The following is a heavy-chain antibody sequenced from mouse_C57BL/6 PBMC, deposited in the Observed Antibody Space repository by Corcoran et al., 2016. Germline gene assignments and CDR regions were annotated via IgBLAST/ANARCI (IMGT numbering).Heavy chain of an antibody. CDR3: ARYDLLEVYYAMDY. Sequence: EVQLQQSGPELVKPGASVKISCKASGYTFTDYYMNWVKQSHGKSLEWIGDINPNNGGTSYNQKFKGKATLTVDKSSSTAYMELRSLTSEDSAVYYCARYDLLEVYYAMDYWGQGTSVTVSS. CDR2: INPNNGGT. V-gene: IGHV1-26*01. J-gene: IGHJ4*01. D-gene: IGHD2-14*01. CDR1: GYTFTDYY.